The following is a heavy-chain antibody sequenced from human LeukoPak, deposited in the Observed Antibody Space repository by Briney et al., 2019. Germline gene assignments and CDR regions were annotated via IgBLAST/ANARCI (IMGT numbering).Heavy chain of an antibody. Sequence: GSVKVSCKASGYTLTGYYMHWVRQAPGQGLERMGWINPNSGGTNYAQKFQGRVTMTRDTSISTAYMELSRLRSDDTAVPYCAGHSFIYSYGDYYYYYYMDVWGKATTVTVSS. D-gene: IGHD5-18*01. CDR2: INPNSGGT. J-gene: IGHJ6*03. V-gene: IGHV1-2*02. CDR1: GYTLTGYY. CDR3: AGHSFIYSYGDYYYYYYMDV.